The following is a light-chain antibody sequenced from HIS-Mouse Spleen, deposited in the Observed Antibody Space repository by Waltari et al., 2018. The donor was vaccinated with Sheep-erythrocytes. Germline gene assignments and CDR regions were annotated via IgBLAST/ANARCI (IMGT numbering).Light chain of an antibody. CDR1: QSVLYSSKNKNY. V-gene: IGKV4-1*01. Sequence: DIVMTQSPDSLAVSLGERATINCKSSQSVLYSSKNKNYLTWYQQKPGQPPKLFIYWASTREAGVPDRFSGSGSGTDFTLTISSLQAEDVAVYYCQQYYSTLTFGGGTKVEIK. J-gene: IGKJ4*01. CDR2: WAS. CDR3: QQYYSTLT.